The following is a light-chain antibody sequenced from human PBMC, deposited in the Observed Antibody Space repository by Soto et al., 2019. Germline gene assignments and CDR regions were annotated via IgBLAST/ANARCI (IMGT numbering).Light chain of an antibody. V-gene: IGKV3-15*01. J-gene: IGKJ1*01. CDR2: GAS. CDR3: QQYNIWPRT. CDR1: QSVSSN. Sequence: EIVLKQSPGTLSVSQGERATLSCRASQSVSSNLAWYQQKPGQAPRLLIYGASTRATGIPARFSGSGSGTEFTLTISSLQSEDFAVYYCQQYNIWPRTFGQGGKVDIK.